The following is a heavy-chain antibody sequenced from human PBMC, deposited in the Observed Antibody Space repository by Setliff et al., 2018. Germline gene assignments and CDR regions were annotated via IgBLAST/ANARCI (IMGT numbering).Heavy chain of an antibody. CDR1: GYTFTNFG. J-gene: IGHJ1*01. CDR3: ARNIMIFGVLNTAEYFQH. Sequence: ASVKVSCKASGYTFTNFGISWVREAPGQGLEWMGWISASNGKTNYAQKFQGRVTMTTDTSTSTAYMDLRSLRSDDTAVYYCARNIMIFGVLNTAEYFQHWGKGTLVSLL. D-gene: IGHD3-3*01. V-gene: IGHV1-18*01. CDR2: ISASNGKT.